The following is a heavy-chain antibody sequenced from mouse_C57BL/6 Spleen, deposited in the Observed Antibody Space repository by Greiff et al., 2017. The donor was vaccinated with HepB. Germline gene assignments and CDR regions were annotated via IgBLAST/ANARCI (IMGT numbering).Heavy chain of an antibody. V-gene: IGHV1-82*01. D-gene: IGHD2-4*01. J-gene: IGHJ3*01. CDR1: GYAFSSSW. CDR3: ARTYYDYDGGFAY. Sequence: LQESGPELVKPGASVKISCKASGYAFSSSWMNWVKQRPGKGLEWIGRIYPGDGDTNYNGKFKGKATLTADKSSSTAYMQLSSLTSEDSAVYFCARTYYDYDGGFAYWGQGTLVTVSA. CDR2: IYPGDGDT.